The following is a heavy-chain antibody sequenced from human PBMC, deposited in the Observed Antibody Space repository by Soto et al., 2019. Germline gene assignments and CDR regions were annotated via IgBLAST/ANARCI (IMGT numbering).Heavy chain of an antibody. Sequence: QVQLQQWGAGLLKPSETLSLTCAVYGGSFSGYYWSWIRQPPGKGLEWIGEINHSGSTNYNPSLKSRVTISVDTSKNQFSLKLSSVTAADTAVYYCARGCWSDAFDIWGQGTMVTVSS. CDR3: ARGCWSDAFDI. D-gene: IGHD1-1*01. J-gene: IGHJ3*02. V-gene: IGHV4-34*01. CDR2: INHSGST. CDR1: GGSFSGYY.